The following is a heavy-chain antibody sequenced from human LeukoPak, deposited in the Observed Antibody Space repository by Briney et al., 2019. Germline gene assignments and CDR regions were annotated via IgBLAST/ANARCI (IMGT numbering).Heavy chain of an antibody. CDR2: ISSSGSTI. Sequence: GGSLRLSCAVSGFTFSSYEMNWVRQAPGKGLEWVSYISSSGSTIYYADSVKGRFTISRDNAKNSLYLQMNSLRAEDTAVYYCARGETGYSYGPADYWGQGTLVTVSS. J-gene: IGHJ4*02. CDR1: GFTFSSYE. CDR3: ARGETGYSYGPADY. D-gene: IGHD5-18*01. V-gene: IGHV3-48*03.